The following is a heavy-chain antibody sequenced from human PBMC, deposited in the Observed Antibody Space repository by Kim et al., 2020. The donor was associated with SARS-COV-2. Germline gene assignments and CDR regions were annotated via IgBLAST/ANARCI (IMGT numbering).Heavy chain of an antibody. J-gene: IGHJ4*02. D-gene: IGHD4-17*01. Sequence: LKSRVTVSVATSKNQFSLKLSSVTAADTAVYYCARGRKFSYGGNPYYFDYWGQGTLVTVSS. V-gene: IGHV4-34*01. CDR3: ARGRKFSYGGNPYYFDY.